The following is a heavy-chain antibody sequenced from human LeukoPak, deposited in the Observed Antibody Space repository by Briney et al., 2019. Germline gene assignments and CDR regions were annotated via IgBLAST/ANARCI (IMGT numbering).Heavy chain of an antibody. D-gene: IGHD2-15*01. V-gene: IGHV3-21*01. CDR2: ITSSGSYI. CDR1: AFSFSNYN. CDR3: ARDQTPFY. Sequence: GGSLRLSCAASAFSFSNYNMNWVRQAPGKGLEWVSSITSSGSYIYYADSVKGRFTISRDNAKSSMWLQMNSLRDEDTAVYYCARDQTPFYWGQGSLVTVSS. J-gene: IGHJ4*02.